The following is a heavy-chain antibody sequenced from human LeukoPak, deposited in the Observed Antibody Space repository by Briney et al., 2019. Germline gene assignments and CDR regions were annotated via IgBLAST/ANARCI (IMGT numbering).Heavy chain of an antibody. CDR3: ARGVTVIVPFHGAFDI. CDR1: GYSFTSYW. CDR2: IYPGDSDT. V-gene: IGHV5-51*01. D-gene: IGHD3-22*01. Sequence: GESLKISCKGSGYSFTSYWIGWVRQMPGKGLEWMGIIYPGDSDTRYSPSFQGQVTISADKSISTAYLQWSSLKASDTAMYYCARGVTVIVPFHGAFDIWGQGTMVTVSS. J-gene: IGHJ3*02.